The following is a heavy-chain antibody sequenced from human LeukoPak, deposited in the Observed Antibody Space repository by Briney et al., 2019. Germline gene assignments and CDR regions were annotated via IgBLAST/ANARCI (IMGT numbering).Heavy chain of an antibody. CDR3: ARRDNYGDNPVLDS. V-gene: IGHV4-39*01. CDR1: GGSMSSSSSY. CDR2: IYYRGDT. D-gene: IGHD4/OR15-4a*01. Sequence: PSETLSLTCTVSGGSMSSSSSYGRWIRQPPGKGLEWIGSIYYRGDTYYNPSLKSRLTISVDTSKNPFSLKLSSATAADTAVYFCARRDNYGDNPVLDSSGQGKLVTVSS. J-gene: IGHJ4*02.